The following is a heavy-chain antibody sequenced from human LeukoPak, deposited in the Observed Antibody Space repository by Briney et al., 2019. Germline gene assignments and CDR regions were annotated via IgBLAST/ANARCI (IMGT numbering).Heavy chain of an antibody. CDR3: ARGAMVRGVIPFYFDY. CDR1: GFTFSSYE. D-gene: IGHD3-10*01. Sequence: SGGSLRLSCAASGFTFSSYEMNWVRQAPGKGLEWVSYISSSGSTIYYADSVKGRFTISRVNAKNSLYLQMNSLRAEDTAVYYCARGAMVRGVIPFYFDYWGQGTLVTVSS. J-gene: IGHJ4*02. V-gene: IGHV3-48*03. CDR2: ISSSGSTI.